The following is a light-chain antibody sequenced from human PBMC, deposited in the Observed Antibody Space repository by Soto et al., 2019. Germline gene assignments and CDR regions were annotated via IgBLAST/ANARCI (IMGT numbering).Light chain of an antibody. V-gene: IGLV1-47*02. CDR3: AAWDDSLSGVL. J-gene: IGLJ2*01. CDR1: SSNIGSNF. Sequence: QSVLTQPASASGTPGQRVTISCSGSSSNIGSNFVYWYQQLPGTAPKLLMYSNDQRPSGVPDRFAGSKSGTSASLAISGLRSKDEADYYCAAWDDSLSGVLFGGGTKLTVL. CDR2: SND.